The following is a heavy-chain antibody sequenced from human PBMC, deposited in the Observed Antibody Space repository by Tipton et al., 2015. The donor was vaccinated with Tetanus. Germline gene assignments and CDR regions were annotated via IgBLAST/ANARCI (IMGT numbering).Heavy chain of an antibody. J-gene: IGHJ4*02. CDR2: ISYDGSNK. CDR1: GFTFSSYA. D-gene: IGHD5-24*01. CDR3: ARWGFGDGYNLDY. Sequence: RSLRLSCAASGFTFSSYAMHWVRQAPGKGLEWVAVISYDGSNKYYADSVKGRFTISRDNSKNTLYPQMNSLRAEDTAVYYCARWGFGDGYNLDYWGQGTLVTVSS. V-gene: IGHV3-30-3*01.